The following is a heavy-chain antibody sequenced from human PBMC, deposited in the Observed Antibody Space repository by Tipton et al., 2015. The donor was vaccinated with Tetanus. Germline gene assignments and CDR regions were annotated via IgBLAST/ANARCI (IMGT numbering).Heavy chain of an antibody. CDR1: GYTFTTYA. J-gene: IGHJ6*03. CDR3: AYSSGWYHDYHSMDI. Sequence: QLVQSGAEVKPPGASVRVACKTSGYTFTTYAMNWVRQAPGQGLEWMGWINTNTGNPTYAQGVTGRFVFSVDTSVSTAYLQISGLQTEDTAEYYCAYSSGWYHDYHSMDIWGPGTTVTVSS. CDR2: INTNTGNP. D-gene: IGHD6-19*01. V-gene: IGHV7-4-1*02.